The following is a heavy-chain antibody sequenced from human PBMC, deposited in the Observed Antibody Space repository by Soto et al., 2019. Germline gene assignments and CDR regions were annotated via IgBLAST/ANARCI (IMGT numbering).Heavy chain of an antibody. CDR3: AKDGGDYGGGWS. CDR1: GFTFSSYG. V-gene: IGHV3-30*18. Sequence: GGSLRLSCAASGFTFSSYGMHWVRQAPGKGLEWVAVISYDGSNKYYADSVKGRFTISRDNSKNTLYLQMNSLRAEDTAGYYCAKDGGDYGGGWSWGQGTLVTVSS. D-gene: IGHD4-17*01. CDR2: ISYDGSNK. J-gene: IGHJ4*02.